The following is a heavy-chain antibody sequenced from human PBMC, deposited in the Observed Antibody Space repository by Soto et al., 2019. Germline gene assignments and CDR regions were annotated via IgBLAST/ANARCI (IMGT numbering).Heavy chain of an antibody. CDR3: ARDSTFSSPYYGMDV. CDR2: ISGSGGNT. V-gene: IGHV3-23*01. CDR1: GFTFSSYV. D-gene: IGHD3-3*02. J-gene: IGHJ6*02. Sequence: GGSLRLSCAASGFTFSSYVMSWVRQAPGKGLEWVSAISGSGGNTYYADSVKGRFTISRDNSKNTLFLQMNSLRAEDTAVYYCARDSTFSSPYYGMDVWGQGTTVTVSS.